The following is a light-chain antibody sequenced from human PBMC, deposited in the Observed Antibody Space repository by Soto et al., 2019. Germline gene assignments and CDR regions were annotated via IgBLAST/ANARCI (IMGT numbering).Light chain of an antibody. V-gene: IGLV2-14*01. CDR2: EVS. CDR1: SSDVGGYKY. CDR3: SSYTRSTTLNVL. Sequence: QSALTQPASVSGPHGRSLPTPCMGTSSDVGGYKYVSWYQQHPGKVPKLMIYEVSNRPSGVSNRFSGSKSGNTASLSISGLQAEDEAEYYCSSYTRSTTLNVLFGGGTKVTVL. J-gene: IGLJ2*01.